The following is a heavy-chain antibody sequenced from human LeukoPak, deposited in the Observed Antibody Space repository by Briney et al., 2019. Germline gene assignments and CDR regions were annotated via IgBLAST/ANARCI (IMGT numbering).Heavy chain of an antibody. D-gene: IGHD6-19*01. CDR1: GFTFSGSA. V-gene: IGHV3-73*01. Sequence: PGGSLRLSCAASGFTFSGSAMHWVRQASGKGLEWVGRIRSKANGYATAYAASVKGRFTISRDDSKNTAYLQMNSLKTEDTAVYYCTPTFDYSSGWYYFDYWGQGTLVTVSS. CDR2: IRSKANGYAT. CDR3: TPTFDYSSGWYYFDY. J-gene: IGHJ4*02.